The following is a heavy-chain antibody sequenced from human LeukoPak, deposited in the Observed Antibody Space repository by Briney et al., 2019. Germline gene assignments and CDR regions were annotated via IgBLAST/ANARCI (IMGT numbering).Heavy chain of an antibody. V-gene: IGHV3-7*01. Sequence: PGGSLRLSCAASGFTFSSYWMSWVRQAPGKGLEWVANIKQDGSEKYYVDSVKGRFTISRDNAKNSLYLQMNSLRAEDTAVYYCARDILVTYYYGSGSYFRFDPWGQGTLVTVSS. D-gene: IGHD3-10*01. CDR2: IKQDGSEK. CDR1: GFTFSSYW. J-gene: IGHJ5*02. CDR3: ARDILVTYYYGSGSYFRFDP.